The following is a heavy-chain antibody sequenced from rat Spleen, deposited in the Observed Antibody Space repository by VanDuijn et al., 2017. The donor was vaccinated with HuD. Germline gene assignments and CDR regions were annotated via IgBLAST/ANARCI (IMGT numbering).Heavy chain of an antibody. CDR2: ISYGDSSGHSST. J-gene: IGHJ2*01. V-gene: IGHV5-29*01. CDR3: ARRHYGYTDYFDY. CDR1: GFTFSDYG. Sequence: EVQLVETGGDLVQPGRSLKLSCAASGFTFSDYGMAWVRQAPTKGLEWVATISYGDSSGHSSTYYRDSVKGRFTISRANAKSTLNLQMDSLRSEDTATYYCARRHYGYTDYFDYWGQGVMVTVSS. D-gene: IGHD1-9*01.